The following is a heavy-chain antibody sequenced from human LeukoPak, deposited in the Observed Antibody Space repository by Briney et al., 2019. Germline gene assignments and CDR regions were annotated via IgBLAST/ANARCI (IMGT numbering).Heavy chain of an antibody. Sequence: GGSLRLSCAASGFTFSSYAMHWVRQAPGKGLEWVAVISYDGSNKYYADSVKGRSTISRDNSKNTLYLQMNSLRAEDTAVYYCARGSSSSSCLDYWGRGTLVTVSS. V-gene: IGHV3-30*04. J-gene: IGHJ4*02. D-gene: IGHD6-13*01. CDR1: GFTFSSYA. CDR2: ISYDGSNK. CDR3: ARGSSSSSCLDY.